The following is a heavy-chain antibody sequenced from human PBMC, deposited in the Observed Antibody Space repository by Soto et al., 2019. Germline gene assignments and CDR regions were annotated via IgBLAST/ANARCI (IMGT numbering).Heavy chain of an antibody. CDR3: TAAGHYYYYGMDV. Sequence: PGGSLRLSCAASGFTFSNAWMSWVRQAPGKGLEWVGRIKSKTDGGTTDYAAPVKGRFTISRDDSKNTPYLQMNSLKTEDTAVYYCTAAGHYYYYGMDVWGQGTTVTVSS. CDR1: GFTFSNAW. J-gene: IGHJ6*02. CDR2: IKSKTDGGTT. V-gene: IGHV3-15*01.